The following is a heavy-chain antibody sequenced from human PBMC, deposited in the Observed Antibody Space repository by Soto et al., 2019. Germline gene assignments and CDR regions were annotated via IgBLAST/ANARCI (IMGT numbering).Heavy chain of an antibody. V-gene: IGHV4-31*03. D-gene: IGHD1-26*01. CDR3: ANSSKKYSGIDN. Sequence: QVQLQESGPGLVKTSQTLSLNCTVSGGSISSGGYYWSWIRQHPGKGLEWIGYIYYSGSTYDNQSLMSRATIAVLTSTNQFGLKLTSVTTADTAGYYCANSSKKYSGIDNWVPGTMVIVSS. CDR2: IYYSGST. J-gene: IGHJ3*02. CDR1: GGSISSGGYY.